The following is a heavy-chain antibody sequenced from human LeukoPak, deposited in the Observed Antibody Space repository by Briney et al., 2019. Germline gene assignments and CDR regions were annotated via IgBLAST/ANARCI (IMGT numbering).Heavy chain of an antibody. CDR2: MNPNSGNT. CDR3: ARDGSSWYYYYYGMDV. V-gene: IGHV1-8*01. D-gene: IGHD6-13*01. J-gene: IGHJ6*02. Sequence: ASVKVSCKASGYTFPSYDINWVRQPTGQGLEWMGWMNPNSGNTGYAQKFQGRVTMTRNTSISTAYMELSSLRSEDTAVYYCARDGSSWYYYYYGMDVWGQGTTVTVSS. CDR1: GYTFPSYD.